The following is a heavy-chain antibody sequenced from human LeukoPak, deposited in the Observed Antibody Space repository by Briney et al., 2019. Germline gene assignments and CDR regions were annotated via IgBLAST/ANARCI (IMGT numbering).Heavy chain of an antibody. D-gene: IGHD4-11*01. J-gene: IGHJ5*02. CDR2: IIPIFGTA. V-gene: IGHV1-69*05. CDR3: ARDRRTTVTTRTGWFDP. CDR1: GGTFSSYA. Sequence: SVKVSCKAPGGTFSSYAISWVRQAPGQGLEWMGGIIPIFGTANYAQKFQGRVTITTDESTSTAYMELSSLRSEDTAVYYCARDRRTTVTTRTGWFDPWGQGTLVTVSS.